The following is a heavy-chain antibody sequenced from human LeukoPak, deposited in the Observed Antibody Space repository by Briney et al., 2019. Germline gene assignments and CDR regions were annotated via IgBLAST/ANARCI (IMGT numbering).Heavy chain of an antibody. V-gene: IGHV3-7*01. CDR3: ARGGGYYDSSGYYPHFDY. CDR1: GFTFSSYW. CDR2: IKQDGSEK. Sequence: GGSLRLSCAASGFTFSSYWMSWVRQAPGKGLEWVANIKQDGSEKYYVDSVKGRFTISRDNAKNSLYLQMNSLRAEDTAVYYCARGGGYYDSSGYYPHFDYWGQGTLVTVSS. J-gene: IGHJ4*02. D-gene: IGHD3-22*01.